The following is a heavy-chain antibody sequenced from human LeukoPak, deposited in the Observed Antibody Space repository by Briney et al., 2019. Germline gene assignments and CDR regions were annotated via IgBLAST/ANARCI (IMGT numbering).Heavy chain of an antibody. J-gene: IGHJ6*03. D-gene: IGHD3-10*01. V-gene: IGHV3-74*01. CDR2: INSDGSST. Sequence: GGSLRLSCAASGFTFSSYSMNWVRQAPGKGLVWVSRINSDGSSTSYADSVKGRFTISRDNAKNTLYLQMNSLRAEDTAVYYCAREIVLLWFGEQNYYYYYMDVWGKGTTVTISS. CDR1: GFTFSSYS. CDR3: AREIVLLWFGEQNYYYYYMDV.